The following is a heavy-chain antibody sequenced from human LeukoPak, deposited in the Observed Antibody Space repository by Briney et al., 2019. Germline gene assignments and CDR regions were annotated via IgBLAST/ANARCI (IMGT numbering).Heavy chain of an antibody. CDR1: GFTFSSYA. D-gene: IGHD6-6*01. CDR3: AKSLGSSTVTYYYFDY. J-gene: IGHJ4*02. V-gene: IGHV3-23*01. CDR2: ISGSGGST. Sequence: GGSLRLSCAASGFTFSSYAMSWVRQAPGKGLEWVSAISGSGGSTYYADSVKGRFTISRDNSKNTLYLQMNSLRAEDTAVYYCAKSLGSSTVTYYYFDYWGQGTLVTVSS.